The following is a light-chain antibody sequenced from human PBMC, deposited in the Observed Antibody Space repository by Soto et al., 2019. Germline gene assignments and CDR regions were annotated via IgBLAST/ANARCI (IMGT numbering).Light chain of an antibody. CDR2: EVT. CDR1: SSDIGGYDH. J-gene: IGLJ3*02. V-gene: IGLV2-8*01. Sequence: QSVLTQPPSASGSPGQSVTISCTGTSSDIGGYDHVSWYRQDPGKAPKVMIYEVTKRPSGVPDRFSGSKAGNTASLTINGLHSEDEAEYYCASWDENLNGGVFGGGTKLTVL. CDR3: ASWDENLNGGV.